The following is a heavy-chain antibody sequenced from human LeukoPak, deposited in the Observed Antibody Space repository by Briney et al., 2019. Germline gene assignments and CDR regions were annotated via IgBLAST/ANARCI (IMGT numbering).Heavy chain of an antibody. D-gene: IGHD2-21*02. CDR2: INWNGGTT. CDR1: GFTFDGYG. J-gene: IGHJ4*02. V-gene: IGHV3-20*04. CDR3: ARGRIVVVTEGPYYFDY. Sequence: GSLRLSCAASGFTFDGYGMGWVRQAPGKGLEWVSGINWNGGTTEYGDSVKGRFTISRDNAKNSLYLQMNSLRAEDTALYYCARGRIVVVTEGPYYFDYWGQGTLVTVSS.